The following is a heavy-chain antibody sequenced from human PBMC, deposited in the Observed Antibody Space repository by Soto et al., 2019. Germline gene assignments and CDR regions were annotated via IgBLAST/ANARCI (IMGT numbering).Heavy chain of an antibody. CDR3: ATLGPARLLAS. Sequence: PGGSLRLSCAASGFTFTSFAVSWVRQAPGKGLEWVSFLSGSGGGTYYADSVKGRFTISRDNSKNTLYLQMNSLRAEDTAVYYCATLGPARLLASWGQGTLVTVSS. J-gene: IGHJ4*02. CDR2: LSGSGGGT. CDR1: GFTFTSFA. V-gene: IGHV3-23*01. D-gene: IGHD1-26*01.